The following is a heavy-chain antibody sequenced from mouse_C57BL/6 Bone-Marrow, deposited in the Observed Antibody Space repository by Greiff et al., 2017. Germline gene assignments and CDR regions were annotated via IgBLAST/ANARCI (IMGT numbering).Heavy chain of an antibody. CDR1: GYTFTDYN. D-gene: IGHD1-1*01. V-gene: IGHV1-22*01. J-gene: IGHJ4*01. CDR2: INPNNGGT. CDR3: ARRTTVVATDAMDY. Sequence: EVQLQQSGPELVKPGASVKMSCTASGYTFTDYNMHWVRQTPGKSLEWIGYINPNNGGTSYNEKFKGQVTLTVNKSASTAYMELRSLTSEDAAVYYCARRTTVVATDAMDYWGQGTSVTVSS.